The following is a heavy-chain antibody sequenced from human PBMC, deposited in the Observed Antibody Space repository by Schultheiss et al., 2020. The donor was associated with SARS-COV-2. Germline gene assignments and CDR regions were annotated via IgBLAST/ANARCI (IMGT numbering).Heavy chain of an antibody. CDR2: INHSGST. J-gene: IGHJ6*03. CDR1: GGSFSGYY. Sequence: SETLSLTCAVYGGSFSGYYWSWIRQPPGKGLEWIGEINHSGSTNYNPSLKSRVTISVDTSKNQFSLKLSSVTAADTAVYYCARHPRLRGYYYMDVWGKGTTVTVSS. CDR3: ARHPRLRGYYYMDV. V-gene: IGHV4-34*01.